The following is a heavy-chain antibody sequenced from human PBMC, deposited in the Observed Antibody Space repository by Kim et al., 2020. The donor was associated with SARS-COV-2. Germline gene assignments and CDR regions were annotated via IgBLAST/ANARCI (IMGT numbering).Heavy chain of an antibody. Sequence: GGSLRLSCAASGFTFSSYAMHWLRQAPGKGLEYVSAISSNGGSTYYANSVKGRFTISRDNSKNTLYLQMGSLRAEDMAVYYCASVGIAAAGTFDYWGQGT. D-gene: IGHD6-13*01. CDR1: GFTFSSYA. V-gene: IGHV3-64*01. CDR2: ISSNGGST. J-gene: IGHJ4*02. CDR3: ASVGIAAAGTFDY.